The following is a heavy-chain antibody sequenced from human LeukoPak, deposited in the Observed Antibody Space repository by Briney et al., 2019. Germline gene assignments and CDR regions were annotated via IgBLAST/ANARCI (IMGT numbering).Heavy chain of an antibody. CDR2: ISGSGGST. CDR3: AKDKARIAAAEPFDY. V-gene: IGHV3-23*01. Sequence: PGGSLRLSCAASGFTFSSYAMSWVRQAPGKGREWVSAISGSGGSTYYADSVKGRFTISRDNSKNTLYLQMNSLRAEDTAVYYCAKDKARIAAAEPFDYWGQGTLVTVSS. J-gene: IGHJ4*02. CDR1: GFTFSSYA. D-gene: IGHD6-13*01.